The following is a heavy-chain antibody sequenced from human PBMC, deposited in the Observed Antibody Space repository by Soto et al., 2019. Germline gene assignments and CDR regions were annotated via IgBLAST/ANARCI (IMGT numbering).Heavy chain of an antibody. CDR3: ARDLAIFGVVISPTPANMDV. V-gene: IGHV3-48*03. J-gene: IGHJ6*02. CDR1: GFTFSSYE. D-gene: IGHD3-3*01. Sequence: LRLSCAASGFTFSSYEMNWVRQAPGKGLEWVSYISSSGSTIYYADSVKGRFTISRDNAKNSLYLQMNSLRAEDTAVYYCARDLAIFGVVISPTPANMDVWGQGTTVTVSS. CDR2: ISSSGSTI.